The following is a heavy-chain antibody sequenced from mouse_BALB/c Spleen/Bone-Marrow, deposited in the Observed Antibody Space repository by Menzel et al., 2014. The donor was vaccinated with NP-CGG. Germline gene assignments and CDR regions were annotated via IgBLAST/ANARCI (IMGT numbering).Heavy chain of an antibody. CDR1: GFDSSRFW. CDR2: INPDSSTI. V-gene: IGHV4-1*02. CDR3: ARRYGSSYRYWYFDV. Sequence: VQLQQSGGGLVQPGGSLKVSCAASGFDSSRFWMSWVRQAPGKGLEWIGEINPDSSTINYTPSLKDKFIISRDSAKNTLYLQMSEVRSEDTALYYCARRYGSSYRYWYFDVWGAGTTVTVSS. D-gene: IGHD1-1*01. J-gene: IGHJ1*01.